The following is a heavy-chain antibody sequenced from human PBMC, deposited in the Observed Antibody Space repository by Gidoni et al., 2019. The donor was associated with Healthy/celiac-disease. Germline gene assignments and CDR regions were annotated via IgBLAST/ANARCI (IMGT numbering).Heavy chain of an antibody. Sequence: QVQLVQSGAEVKKPGASVKVSCKASGYTFTGYYMHWVRQAPGQGLEWMGWINPNRGGTNYAQKFQGRVTMTRDTSISTAYMELSRLRSDDTAVYYCARVWDPGYGMDVWGQGTTVTVSS. D-gene: IGHD1-26*01. CDR2: INPNRGGT. CDR3: ARVWDPGYGMDV. CDR1: GYTFTGYY. J-gene: IGHJ6*02. V-gene: IGHV1-2*02.